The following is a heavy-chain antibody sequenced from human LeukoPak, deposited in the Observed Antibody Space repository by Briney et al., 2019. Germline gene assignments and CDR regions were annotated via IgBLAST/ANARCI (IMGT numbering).Heavy chain of an antibody. D-gene: IGHD3-22*01. J-gene: IGHJ4*02. Sequence: GGSLRLSCAASGFTFTSYAMSWVRQTPGKGLEWVASMSGGGDSDYYADSVKGRLTVSRDKSKNTLYVQMNSLRADDTAVYYCTKDASYARENDNSGFFIDWGQGTLVTVSS. CDR1: GFTFTSYA. CDR3: TKDASYARENDNSGFFID. V-gene: IGHV3-23*01. CDR2: MSGGGDSD.